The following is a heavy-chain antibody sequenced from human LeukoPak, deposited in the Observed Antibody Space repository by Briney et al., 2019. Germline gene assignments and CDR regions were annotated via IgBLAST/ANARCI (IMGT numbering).Heavy chain of an antibody. CDR2: IKQDGSDK. CDR3: ASLNYGQVWGSPHYYFDY. Sequence: GGSLRLSCAASGFTFSSHWMAWVRQAPGKGLEWVANIKQDGSDKYYLDSMKGRLTISRDNAKNSLYLQVNSLRVEDTAVYYCASLNYGQVWGSPHYYFDYWGQGILVTVSS. J-gene: IGHJ4*02. CDR1: GFTFSSHW. V-gene: IGHV3-7*01. D-gene: IGHD3-16*01.